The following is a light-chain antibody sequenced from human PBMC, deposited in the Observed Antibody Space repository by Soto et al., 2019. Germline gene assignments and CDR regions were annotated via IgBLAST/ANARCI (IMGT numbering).Light chain of an antibody. CDR3: TSYAGSNNVVV. CDR1: SSDVGGYKY. V-gene: IGLV2-8*01. Sequence: QSALTQPPSASGSPGQSVTISCTGTSSDVGGYKYVSWYQQHPGKAPKLMIYEVSKRPSGVPDRFSGSKSGNTASLTVSGLQADDEADYYCTSYAGSNNVVVFGGGTKLTVL. J-gene: IGLJ2*01. CDR2: EVS.